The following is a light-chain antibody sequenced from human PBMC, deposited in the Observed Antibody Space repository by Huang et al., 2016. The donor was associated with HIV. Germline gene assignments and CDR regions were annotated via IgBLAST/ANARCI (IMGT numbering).Light chain of an antibody. J-gene: IGKJ2*01. CDR3: MQGTHPYT. CDR2: KVS. V-gene: IGKV2-30*02. Sequence: DVMMTQSPFSLPVTLGQPASISCRSRQSLVHRDGNTYLNWFQQRPGQSPRRLIYKVSNRDAGVPDRFSGSGSCTDFTLKISRVEAEDVGVYYCMQGTHPYTFGQGTKLEIK. CDR1: QSLVHRDGNTY.